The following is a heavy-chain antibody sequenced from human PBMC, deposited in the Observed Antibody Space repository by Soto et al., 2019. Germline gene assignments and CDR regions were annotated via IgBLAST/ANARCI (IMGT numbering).Heavy chain of an antibody. CDR3: AKVTKRAAAGRYEYYKYGMDV. Sequence: PGGSLRLSCAASGFAFSTYAMTWVRQAPGKGLEWVSVISGSGGSSYYAASAKGRFTISRDNSKNTLYLQMNGLRAEDTALYYCAKVTKRAAAGRYEYYKYGMDVWGQGTTVTVS. CDR2: ISGSGGSS. D-gene: IGHD6-13*01. J-gene: IGHJ6*02. V-gene: IGHV3-23*01. CDR1: GFAFSTYA.